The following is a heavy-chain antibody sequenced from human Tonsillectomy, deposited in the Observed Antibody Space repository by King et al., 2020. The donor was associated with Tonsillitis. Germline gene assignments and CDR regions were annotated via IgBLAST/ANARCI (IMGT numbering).Heavy chain of an antibody. CDR2: VRSKDFNYVA. D-gene: IGHD5-24*01. V-gene: IGHV3-73*02. Sequence: GQLVQSGGGLVQPGGSLKLSCAASGFTFSDSAMHWVRQASGRGLEWVGRVRSKDFNYVAEYAASVKGRFTISRDESTNTAYLQMNSLRTDDTAVYYCTRDVYSAFDIWGQGTMVTVSS. CDR1: GFTFSDSA. CDR3: TRDVYSAFDI. J-gene: IGHJ3*02.